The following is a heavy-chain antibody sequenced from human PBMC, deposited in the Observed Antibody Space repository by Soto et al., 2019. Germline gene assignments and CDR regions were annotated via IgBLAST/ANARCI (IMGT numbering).Heavy chain of an antibody. CDR3: ARTFDTAMAFDY. Sequence: SETLSLTCTFSGGSIISSSDYWGWIRQPPGKGLEWIGSIYYSGNTVYNPSLKSRVTISVDTSKTQFSLKLGSVTAAETAVYYCARTFDTAMAFDYWGQGTMVTVS. CDR1: GGSIISSSDY. CDR2: IYYSGNT. J-gene: IGHJ4*02. D-gene: IGHD5-18*01. V-gene: IGHV4-39*01.